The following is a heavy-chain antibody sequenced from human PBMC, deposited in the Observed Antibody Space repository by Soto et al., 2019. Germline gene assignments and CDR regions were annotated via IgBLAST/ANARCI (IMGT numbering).Heavy chain of an antibody. D-gene: IGHD6-19*01. CDR2: IRSKAYGGTT. Sequence: HPGGSLRLSCTASGFTFGDYAMSWVRQAPGKGLEWVGFIRSKAYGGTTEYAASVKGRFTISRDDSKSIAYLQMNSLKTEDTAVYYCTRDGNVAGQDYWGQGTLVTVSS. CDR3: TRDGNVAGQDY. CDR1: GFTFGDYA. V-gene: IGHV3-49*04. J-gene: IGHJ4*02.